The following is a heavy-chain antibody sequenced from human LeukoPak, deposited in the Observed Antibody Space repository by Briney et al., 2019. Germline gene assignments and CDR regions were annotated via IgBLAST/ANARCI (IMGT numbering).Heavy chain of an antibody. V-gene: IGHV4-34*01. CDR1: GGSFSGYY. CDR2: INHSGST. D-gene: IGHD3-10*02. CDR3: ARGPYVYYYYGMDV. J-gene: IGHJ6*02. Sequence: MSSETLSLTCAVYGGSFSGYYWSWIRQPPGKGLEWIGEINHSGSTNYNPSLKSRVTISVDTSKNQFSLKLSSVTAADTAVYYCARGPYVYYYYGMDVWGQGTTVTVSS.